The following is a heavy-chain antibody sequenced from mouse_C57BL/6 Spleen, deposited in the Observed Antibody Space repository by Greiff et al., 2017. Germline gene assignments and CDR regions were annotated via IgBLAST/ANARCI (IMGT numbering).Heavy chain of an antibody. V-gene: IGHV5-6*01. CDR2: ISSGGSYT. Sequence: DVHLVESGGDLVKPGGSLKLSCAASGFTFSSYGMSWVRQTPDKRLEWVATISSGGSYTYYPDSVKGRFTISRDHAKNTLYLQMSSLKSEDTAMYYCARGDYKDAMDYWGQGTSVTVSS. D-gene: IGHD2-4*01. CDR3: ARGDYKDAMDY. CDR1: GFTFSSYG. J-gene: IGHJ4*01.